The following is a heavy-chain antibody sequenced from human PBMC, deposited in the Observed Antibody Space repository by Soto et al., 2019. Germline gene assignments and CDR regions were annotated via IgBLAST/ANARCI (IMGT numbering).Heavy chain of an antibody. V-gene: IGHV4-31*03. Sequence: QVQLPESGPGLVKPSQTLSLTCTVSGGSIISEGYYWSWIRQYPGKGLEWIGYIYSGGRTYYNPSLMRRVNRSVDTSKSQFCLKLSSVTVADPAVYYCARGRGMATVSFEPWGRGTGVTVSS. J-gene: IGHJ5*02. D-gene: IGHD4-4*01. CDR2: IYSGGRT. CDR1: GGSIISEGYY. CDR3: ARGRGMATVSFEP.